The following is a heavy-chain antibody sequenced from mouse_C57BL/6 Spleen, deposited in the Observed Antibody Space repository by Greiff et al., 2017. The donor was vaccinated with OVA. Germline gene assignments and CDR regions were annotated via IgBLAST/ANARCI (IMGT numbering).Heavy chain of an antibody. V-gene: IGHV1-50*01. J-gene: IGHJ3*01. CDR1: GYTFTSYW. CDR3: ATPLYGSSSFAY. CDR2: IDPSDSYT. Sequence: VQLQQPGAELVKPGASVKLSCKASGYTFTSYWMQWVKQRPGQGLEWIGEIDPSDSYTNYNQKFKGKATLTVDTSSSTAYMQLSSLTSEDSAVYYCATPLYGSSSFAYWGQGTLLTVSA. D-gene: IGHD1-1*01.